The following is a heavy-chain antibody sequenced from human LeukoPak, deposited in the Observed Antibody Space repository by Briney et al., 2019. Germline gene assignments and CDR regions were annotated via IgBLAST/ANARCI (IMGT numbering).Heavy chain of an antibody. CDR1: GGSISSYY. V-gene: IGHV4-59*01. CDR2: IYFSGST. D-gene: IGHD3-3*01. J-gene: IGHJ4*02. CDR3: ARAPYFDFWTGYYFDY. Sequence: SETLSLTCTVSGGSISSYYWSWIRQPPGKGLEWIGYIYFSGSTNYNPSLNSRVTISVDMSKNHFSLKLSSVTAADTAVHYCARAPYFDFWTGYYFDYWGLGTLVTVSS.